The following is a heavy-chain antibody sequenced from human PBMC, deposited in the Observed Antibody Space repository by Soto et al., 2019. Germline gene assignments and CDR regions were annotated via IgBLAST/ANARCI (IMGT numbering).Heavy chain of an antibody. CDR1: GGSFSGYY. Sequence: SETLSLTCAVYGGSFSGYYWSWIRQPPGKGLEWIGEINHSGSTNYNPSLKSRVTISVDTSKNQFSLKLSSVTAADTAVYYCARRYNSSGWYVDYWGQGTLVTVS. V-gene: IGHV4-34*01. J-gene: IGHJ4*02. CDR3: ARRYNSSGWYVDY. CDR2: INHSGST. D-gene: IGHD6-19*01.